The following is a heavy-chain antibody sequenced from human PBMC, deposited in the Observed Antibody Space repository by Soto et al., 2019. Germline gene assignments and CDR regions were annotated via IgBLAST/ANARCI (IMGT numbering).Heavy chain of an antibody. CDR2: IYYSGST. Sequence: QVQLQESGPGLVKPSQTLSLTCTVSGDSISSGGYYWSWIRQHPGKGLEWFGYIYYSGSTYYNPSLKSRVTIAVDTSKNQLSLKLSSVTAADTAVYYCAASCVGCGGFNYYGMDGWGQGTTVTVSS. D-gene: IGHD2-21*01. J-gene: IGHJ6*02. CDR1: GDSISSGGYY. V-gene: IGHV4-31*03. CDR3: AASCVGCGGFNYYGMDG.